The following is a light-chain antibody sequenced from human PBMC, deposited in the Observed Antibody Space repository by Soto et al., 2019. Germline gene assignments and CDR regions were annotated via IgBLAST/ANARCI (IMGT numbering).Light chain of an antibody. CDR1: QSVSSN. V-gene: IGKV3-15*01. CDR3: QQYNNWPPA. J-gene: IGKJ1*01. CDR2: GAS. Sequence: ERVMTQSPATLSVSPGERATLSCRASQSVSSNLAWYHQKPGQAPRLLIYGASTRATGIPARFSGSGSGTEFTLTISSLQSEDFAVYYCQQYNNWPPAFGQGTKVEIK.